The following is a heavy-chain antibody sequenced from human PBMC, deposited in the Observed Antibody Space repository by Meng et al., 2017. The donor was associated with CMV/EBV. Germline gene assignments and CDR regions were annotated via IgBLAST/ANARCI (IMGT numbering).Heavy chain of an antibody. CDR1: GFTFSSYE. V-gene: IGHV3-48*03. D-gene: IGHD2-2*01. Sequence: GGSLRLSCAASGFTFSSYEMNWVRQAPGKGLEWVSYISSSGSTIYYADSVKGRFTISRDNAKNSLYLQMNSPRAEDTAVYYCARESDRSTSCPGYDYWGQGTLVTVSS. CDR3: ARESDRSTSCPGYDY. CDR2: ISSSGSTI. J-gene: IGHJ4*02.